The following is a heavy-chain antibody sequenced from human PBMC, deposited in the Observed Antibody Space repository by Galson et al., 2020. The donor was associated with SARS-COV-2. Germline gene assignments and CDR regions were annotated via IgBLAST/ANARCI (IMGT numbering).Heavy chain of an antibody. CDR3: AKGGAVAGIRVIDY. J-gene: IGHJ4*02. CDR2: VWSDGTNK. Sequence: GGSLKLSCAASGLTLSSSGMLWVRQAPGKGLEWVAVVWSDGTNKYYADSVKGRFTISRDTSKNTLYLQMNSLTAEDTALYYCAKGGAVAGIRVIDYWGQGTLVTVSS. V-gene: IGHV3-33*06. CDR1: GLTLSSSG. D-gene: IGHD6-19*01.